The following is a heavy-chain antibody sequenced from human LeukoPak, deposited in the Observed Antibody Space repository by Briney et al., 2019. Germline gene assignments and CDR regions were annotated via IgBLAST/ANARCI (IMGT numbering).Heavy chain of an antibody. CDR3: ARDAVDDSSGPLFDY. CDR1: GGSFSGYY. J-gene: IGHJ4*02. CDR2: INHSGST. V-gene: IGHV4-34*01. D-gene: IGHD3-22*01. Sequence: ASETLSLTCAVYGGSFSGYYWSWIRQPPGKGLEWIGEINHSGSTNYNPSLKSRVTISVDTSKNQFSLKLSSVTAADTAVYYCARDAVDDSSGPLFDYWGQGTLVTVSS.